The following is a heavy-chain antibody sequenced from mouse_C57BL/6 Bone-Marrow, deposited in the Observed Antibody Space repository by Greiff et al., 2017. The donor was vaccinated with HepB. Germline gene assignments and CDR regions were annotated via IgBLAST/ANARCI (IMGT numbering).Heavy chain of an antibody. V-gene: IGHV14-3*01. CDR3: ARCYSKGAWFAY. D-gene: IGHD2-5*01. Sequence: EVKLMESVAELVRPGASVKLSCTASGFNIKNTYMHWVKQRPEQGLEWIGRIDPANGNTKYAPKFQGKATITADTSSNTAYLQLSSLTSEDTAIYYCARCYSKGAWFAYWGQGTLVTVSA. CDR1: GFNIKNTY. CDR2: IDPANGNT. J-gene: IGHJ3*01.